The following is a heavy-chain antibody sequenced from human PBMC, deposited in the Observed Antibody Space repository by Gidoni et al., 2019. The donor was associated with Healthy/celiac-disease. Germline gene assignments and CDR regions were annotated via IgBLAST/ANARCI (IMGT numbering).Heavy chain of an antibody. J-gene: IGHJ5*02. CDR3: ARHELGVWVSGGSWFDP. V-gene: IGHV4-39*01. CDR2: ISYSGST. CDR1: GGSISSSSYY. D-gene: IGHD3-16*01. Sequence: QLQLQESGPGLVKPSETLSLTCTDSGGSISSSSYYWGWIRQPPGKGLEWIGSISYSGSTYYNPSLKSRVTISVDPSKNQFSLKLSSVTAADTAVYYCARHELGVWVSGGSWFDPWGQGTLVTVSS.